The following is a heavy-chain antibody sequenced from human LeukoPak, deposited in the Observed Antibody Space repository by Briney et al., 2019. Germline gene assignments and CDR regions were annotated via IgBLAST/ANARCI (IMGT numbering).Heavy chain of an antibody. D-gene: IGHD1-26*01. J-gene: IGHJ4*02. CDR1: GFTFSSYG. Sequence: GGTLRPSCAASGFTFSSYGMSWVRQAPGKGLEWVSAISGSGGSTYYADSVKGRFTISRDNSKNTLYLQMNSLRAEDTAVYYCAKDPSGSLTFDYWGQGTLVTVSS. V-gene: IGHV3-23*01. CDR2: ISGSGGST. CDR3: AKDPSGSLTFDY.